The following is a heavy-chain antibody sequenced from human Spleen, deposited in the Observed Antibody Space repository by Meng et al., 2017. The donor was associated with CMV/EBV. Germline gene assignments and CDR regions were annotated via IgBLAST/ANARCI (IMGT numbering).Heavy chain of an antibody. D-gene: IGHD6-19*01. J-gene: IGHJ4*02. CDR1: GYTFTSYG. V-gene: IGHV1-18*01. CDR3: ARTVAGRTYFDY. CDR2: ISAYNGNT. Sequence: CKASGYTFTSYGISWVRQAPGQGLEWMGWISAYNGNTNYAQKLQGRVTMTTDTSTSTAYMELRSLRSDDTAVYYCARTVAGRTYFDYWGQGTLVTVSS.